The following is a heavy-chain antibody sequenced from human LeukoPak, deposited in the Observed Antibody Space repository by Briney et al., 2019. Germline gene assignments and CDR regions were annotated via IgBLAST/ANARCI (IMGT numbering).Heavy chain of an antibody. J-gene: IGHJ6*03. V-gene: IGHV1-8*01. CDR2: MNPNSGNT. CDR1: GYTFTSYD. CDR3: ARDRYSYGSIYYYYYMDV. D-gene: IGHD5-18*01. Sequence: ASVKVSCKASGYTFTSYDINWVRQATGQGLEWMGWMNPNSGNTGYAQKFQGRVTMTTDTSTSTAYMELRSLRSDDTAVYYCARDRYSYGSIYYYYYMDVWGKGTTVTVSS.